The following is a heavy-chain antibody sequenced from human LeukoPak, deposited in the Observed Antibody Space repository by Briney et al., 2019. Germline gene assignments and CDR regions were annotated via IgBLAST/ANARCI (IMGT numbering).Heavy chain of an antibody. CDR3: ARSLVVPAEYS. J-gene: IGHJ5*02. CDR2: INPNIGGT. CDR1: GYTFTGYY. D-gene: IGHD2-2*01. Sequence: APVKVSCKASGYTFTGYYMHWVRQAPGQGLEWMGWINPNIGGTIYAQKFQGRVTMTRDTSISTAYMELSRLRSDDTAVYYCARSLVVPAEYSWGQGTLVTVSS. V-gene: IGHV1-2*02.